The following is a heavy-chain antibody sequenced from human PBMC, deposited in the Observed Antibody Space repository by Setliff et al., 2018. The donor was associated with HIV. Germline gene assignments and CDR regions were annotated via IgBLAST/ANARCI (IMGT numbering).Heavy chain of an antibody. CDR2: VYHSGTT. CDR3: MRGRSITIFGVAYFDF. J-gene: IGHJ4*02. D-gene: IGHD3-3*01. CDR1: GYSFSTAYY. V-gene: IGHV4-38-2*01. Sequence: PSETLSLTCAVSGYSFSTAYYWGWIRQPPGKGLEWIGSVYHSGTTYYNPSLKSRVTISVDMPNNQFSLKVTSVTAADTAVYYCMRGRSITIFGVAYFDFWGQGTQVTVSS.